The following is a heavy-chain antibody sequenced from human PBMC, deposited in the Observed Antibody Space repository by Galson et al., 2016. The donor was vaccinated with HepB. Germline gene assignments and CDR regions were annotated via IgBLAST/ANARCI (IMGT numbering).Heavy chain of an antibody. CDR1: EFSFRSYS. J-gene: IGHJ4*02. CDR2: ITAGGNTI. Sequence: SLRLSCAASEFSFRSYSMNWVRQAPGKGLEWLSSITAGGNTIYYADSVKGRFTISRDNAKSSLYLQMNSLRDDDTAVYFCARAGVAYETSGYFYGQLDYWGQGTVVIVSS. V-gene: IGHV3-48*02. D-gene: IGHD3-22*01. CDR3: ARAGVAYETSGYFYGQLDY.